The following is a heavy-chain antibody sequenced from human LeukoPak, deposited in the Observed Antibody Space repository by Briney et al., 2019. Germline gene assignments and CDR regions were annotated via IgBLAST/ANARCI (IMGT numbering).Heavy chain of an antibody. V-gene: IGHV3-23*01. CDR2: ISGSGGST. Sequence: GGSLRLSCAASGFTFSDYYMSWIRQAPGKGLEWVSAISGSGGSTYYADSVKGRFTISRDNSKNTLYLQMNSLRAEDTAVYYCAKDLSYGDYPWGQGTLVTVSS. CDR3: AKDLSYGDYP. CDR1: GFTFSDYY. J-gene: IGHJ5*02. D-gene: IGHD4-17*01.